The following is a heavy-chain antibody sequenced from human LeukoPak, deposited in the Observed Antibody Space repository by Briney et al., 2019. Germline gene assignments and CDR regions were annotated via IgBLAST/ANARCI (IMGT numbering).Heavy chain of an antibody. J-gene: IGHJ3*02. Sequence: PSETLSLTCAVSGGSISSGGYSWSWIRQPPGKGLEWIGYIYHSGSTNYNPSLKSRVTISVDTSKNQFSLKLSSVTAADTAMYYCARDDDGWDAFDIWGQGTMVTVSS. CDR3: ARDDDGWDAFDI. CDR2: IYHSGST. V-gene: IGHV4-30-2*01. D-gene: IGHD5-24*01. CDR1: GGSISSGGYS.